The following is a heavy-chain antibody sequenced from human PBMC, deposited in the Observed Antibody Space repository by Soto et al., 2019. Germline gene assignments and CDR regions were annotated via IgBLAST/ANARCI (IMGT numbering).Heavy chain of an antibody. D-gene: IGHD2-8*01. V-gene: IGHV1-46*01. Sequence: GASVKVSCKASGYTFTSYYMHWVRQAPGQGLEWMGVINPSGGSTSYAQKFQGRVTMTRDTSTSTVYMELSSLRSEDTAVYYCAREVGVMVYAIRQNWFNPWGQGTLVTVSS. CDR3: AREVGVMVYAIRQNWFNP. J-gene: IGHJ5*02. CDR2: INPSGGST. CDR1: GYTFTSYY.